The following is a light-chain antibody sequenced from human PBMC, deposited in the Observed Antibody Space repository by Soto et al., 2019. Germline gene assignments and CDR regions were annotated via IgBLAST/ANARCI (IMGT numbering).Light chain of an antibody. V-gene: IGKV1-12*01. CDR1: QGISSW. Sequence: DIQMTQSPSSVSASVGDRVTITCRASQGISSWLVWYQQKPGKAPKLLIYAASSLQSGVPSRFSGSGYGTDFTPTITSLQPEDFATYYCQQANSFPWTFGQGTKVEIK. J-gene: IGKJ1*01. CDR3: QQANSFPWT. CDR2: AAS.